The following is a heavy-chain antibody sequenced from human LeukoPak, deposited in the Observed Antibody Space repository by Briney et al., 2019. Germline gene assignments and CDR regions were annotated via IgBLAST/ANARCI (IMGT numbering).Heavy chain of an antibody. CDR3: AKDSEYYDFWSRYNHYSYHYMDV. V-gene: IGHV3-23*01. CDR1: GFTMRTCG. D-gene: IGHD3-3*01. J-gene: IGHJ6*03. CDR2: TPSGGDNT. Sequence: GGSLGLSCVASGFTMRTCGMSWVRQAPGKGLEWVSGTPSGGDNTYYADPVKGRFTISRDNYENTLYLQINSLRVEDTAIYYCAKDSEYYDFWSRYNHYSYHYMDVWGKGTTVTVSS.